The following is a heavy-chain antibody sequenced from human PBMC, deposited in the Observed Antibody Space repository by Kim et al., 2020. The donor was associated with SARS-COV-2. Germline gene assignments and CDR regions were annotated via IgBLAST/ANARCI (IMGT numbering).Heavy chain of an antibody. CDR2: INHSGST. D-gene: IGHD3-10*01. CDR1: GGSFSGYY. J-gene: IGHJ6*02. CDR3: ASSGGKYYYGSGSYYNRGYYYYGMDV. V-gene: IGHV4-34*01. Sequence: SETLSLTCAVYGGSFSGYYWSWIRQPPGKGLEWIGEINHSGSTNYNPSLKSRVTISVDTSKNQFSLKLSSVTAADTAVYYCASSGGKYYYGSGSYYNRGYYYYGMDVWGQGTTVTVSS.